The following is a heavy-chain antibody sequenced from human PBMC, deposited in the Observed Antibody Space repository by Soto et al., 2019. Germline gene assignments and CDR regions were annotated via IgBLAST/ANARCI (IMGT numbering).Heavy chain of an antibody. Sequence: VQLVESGGGLIQPGGSLRLSCVASGLTVSQNYMAWVRQAPEMGPQWVSSISSTTNYIYYGDSMKGRFTISRDNAKNSLYLEMNSLRAEDTAVYYCARESEDLTSNFDYWGQGTLVTVSS. CDR1: GLTVSQNY. CDR3: ARESEDLTSNFDY. J-gene: IGHJ4*02. CDR2: ISSTTNYI. V-gene: IGHV3-21*06.